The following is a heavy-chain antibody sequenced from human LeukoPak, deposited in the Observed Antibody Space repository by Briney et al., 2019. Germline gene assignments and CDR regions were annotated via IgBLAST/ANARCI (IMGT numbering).Heavy chain of an antibody. J-gene: IGHJ5*02. Sequence: GALVKVSCKASGGTFSSYAISWVRQAPGQGLEWMGGIIPIFGTANYAQKFQGRVTITADESTSTAYMELSSLRSEDTAVYYCARTRSDIVVVPAAIIWFDPWGQGTLVTVSS. D-gene: IGHD2-2*02. V-gene: IGHV1-69*01. CDR2: IIPIFGTA. CDR3: ARTRSDIVVVPAAIIWFDP. CDR1: GGTFSSYA.